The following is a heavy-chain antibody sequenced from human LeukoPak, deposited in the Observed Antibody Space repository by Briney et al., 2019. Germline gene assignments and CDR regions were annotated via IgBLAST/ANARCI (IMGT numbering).Heavy chain of an antibody. CDR2: ISGSGGST. Sequence: PGGSLRLSCAASGFTFSSYAMSWVRQAPGKGLEWVSAISGSGGSTYYADSVKGRFTISRDNSKNTLYLQMNGLRAEDTAVYYCSKDPPESMVRGVSFDYWGQGTLVTVSS. CDR3: SKDPPESMVRGVSFDY. V-gene: IGHV3-23*01. J-gene: IGHJ4*02. D-gene: IGHD3-10*01. CDR1: GFTFSSYA.